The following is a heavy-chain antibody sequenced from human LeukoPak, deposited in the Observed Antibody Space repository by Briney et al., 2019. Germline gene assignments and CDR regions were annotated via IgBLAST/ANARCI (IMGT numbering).Heavy chain of an antibody. D-gene: IGHD4-17*01. CDR3: ARAPRYYGDSQDH. J-gene: IGHJ4*02. V-gene: IGHV3-30-3*01. Sequence: PGGSLRLSCAASGFTFSSYAMHWVRQAPGKGLEGVAVISYDGSNKYYADSVKGRFTISRDNSKNTLYLQMNSLRAEDTAVYYCARAPRYYGDSQDHWGQGTLVTVSS. CDR1: GFTFSSYA. CDR2: ISYDGSNK.